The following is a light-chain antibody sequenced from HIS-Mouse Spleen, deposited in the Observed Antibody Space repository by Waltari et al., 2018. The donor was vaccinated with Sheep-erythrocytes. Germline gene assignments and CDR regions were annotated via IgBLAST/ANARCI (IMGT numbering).Light chain of an antibody. CDR1: SSDVGGYNY. J-gene: IGLJ1*01. CDR3: CSYAGSYNHV. Sequence: QSALTQPRSVSGSPGQSVTISCTGTSSDVGGYNYVSWYQQHPGKAPKLMIYDVSKRPSVVPERFSGSKSGNTASLTISGLQDEDEADYYCCSYAGSYNHVFATGTKVTVL. V-gene: IGLV2-11*01. CDR2: DVS.